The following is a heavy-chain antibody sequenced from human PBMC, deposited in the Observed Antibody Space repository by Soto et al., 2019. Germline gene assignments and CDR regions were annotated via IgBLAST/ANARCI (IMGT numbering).Heavy chain of an antibody. V-gene: IGHV3-23*01. J-gene: IGHJ6*02. Sequence: GGSLRLSCAASGFTFSSYAMSWVRQAPGKGLEWVSAISGSGGSTYYADSVKGRFTISRDNSKNTLYQQMNSLRAEDTAVYYCAKKEEQLVLDYYGMDVWGQGTTVTVSS. CDR1: GFTFSSYA. CDR2: ISGSGGST. D-gene: IGHD6-13*01. CDR3: AKKEEQLVLDYYGMDV.